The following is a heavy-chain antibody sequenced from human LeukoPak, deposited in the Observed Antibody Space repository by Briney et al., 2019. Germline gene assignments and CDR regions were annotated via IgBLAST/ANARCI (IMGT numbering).Heavy chain of an antibody. J-gene: IGHJ4*02. D-gene: IGHD4-17*01. Sequence: SETLSLTCTVSGGSISSYYWSWIRQPPGNALEWIGYIYYSGSTNYNPSLKSRVTMSVDTSKNQFSLKLSSVTAADTAVYYCARQGMDYGDYYFDYWGQGTLVTVSS. V-gene: IGHV4-59*08. CDR3: ARQGMDYGDYYFDY. CDR2: IYYSGST. CDR1: GGSISSYY.